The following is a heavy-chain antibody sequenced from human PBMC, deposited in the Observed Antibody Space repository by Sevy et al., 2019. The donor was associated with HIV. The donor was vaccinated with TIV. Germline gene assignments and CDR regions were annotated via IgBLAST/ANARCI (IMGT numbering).Heavy chain of an antibody. CDR3: ATGAHLPFDSFHV. Sequence: GESLKISCQGSGYRILNNWVAWVRQMPGKGLEWMGMIYPGNSDTRYSPPFQGQVTISADNSMGTAYLQWSSLRASDTAIYYCATGAHLPFDSFHVWGQGTTVTVSS. CDR1: GYRILNNW. D-gene: IGHD3-22*01. V-gene: IGHV5-51*01. CDR2: IYPGNSDT. J-gene: IGHJ3*01.